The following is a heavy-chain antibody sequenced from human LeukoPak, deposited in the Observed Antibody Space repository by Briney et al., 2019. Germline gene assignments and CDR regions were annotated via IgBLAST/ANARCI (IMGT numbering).Heavy chain of an antibody. CDR2: FDPEDGET. V-gene: IGHV1-24*01. CDR1: GYTLTELS. D-gene: IGHD1-26*01. J-gene: IGHJ3*01. Sequence: ASVKVSCKVSGYTLTELSMHLVRQAPGKGLEWMGGFDPEDGETIYAQKFQGRVTMTEDTSTDTAYMELSSLRSEDTAVYYCADPTYSGSYGGLWGQGTMVTVSS. CDR3: ADPTYSGSYGGL.